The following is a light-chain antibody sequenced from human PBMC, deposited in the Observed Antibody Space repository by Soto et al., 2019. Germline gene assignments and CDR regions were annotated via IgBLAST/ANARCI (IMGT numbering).Light chain of an antibody. J-gene: IGKJ1*01. CDR2: KAS. CDR3: QQYNPYSPWT. CDR1: QSITGW. V-gene: IGKV1-5*03. Sequence: DIQMTQSSPTLSASVGGGVPISCRASQSITGWLAWFQQKPGKAPKLLISKASKLESGVPSRFSGSGSGTDFTLTISGLQPDDFATYYCQQYNPYSPWTFGQGTKV.